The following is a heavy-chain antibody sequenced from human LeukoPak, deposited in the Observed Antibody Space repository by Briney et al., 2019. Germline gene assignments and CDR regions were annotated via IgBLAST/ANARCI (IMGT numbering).Heavy chain of an antibody. D-gene: IGHD1-14*01. CDR1: RFTFGGYV. V-gene: IGHV3-33*01. CDR2: IAYDGSRA. J-gene: IGHJ4*02. CDR3: TRYNNDHFDY. Sequence: PGGSLRLSCAGSRFTFGGYVMHWFLQTPGKGLEWVAVIAYDGSRAFYADSVKGRFTISRDNSKNTMSVQMDDLRAEDTAVYYCTRYNNDHFDYWGQGTLVTVSS.